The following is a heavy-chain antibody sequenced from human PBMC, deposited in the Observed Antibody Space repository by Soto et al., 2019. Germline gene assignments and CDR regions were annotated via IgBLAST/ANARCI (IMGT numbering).Heavy chain of an antibody. V-gene: IGHV5-51*01. CDR3: AASIFYYGMDV. Sequence: GEAVKLSCMGSGYTFTNYWIGWVRQMPGKGLEWMGIIYPGDSDTKYNPSFQGQVTISAYKSITTTYLQWSSLKASDTAIYYCAASIFYYGMDVWGQGTTVTVSS. CDR1: GYTFTNYW. J-gene: IGHJ6*02. CDR2: IYPGDSDT.